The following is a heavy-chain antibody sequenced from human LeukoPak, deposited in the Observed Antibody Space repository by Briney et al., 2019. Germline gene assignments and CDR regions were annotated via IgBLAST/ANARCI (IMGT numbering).Heavy chain of an antibody. Sequence: AGSLRLTCAVSGFTFSDYYMCWMRQAPGPGLEWLSYISMSSTYTRSADSVKGRFTISRAVAKNSLYLQTNSLRAEDTAVYYCARGGGLRGFDHWGQGTLVTVSS. CDR2: ISMSSTYT. D-gene: IGHD3-16*01. CDR3: ARGGGLRGFDH. J-gene: IGHJ4*02. CDR1: GFTFSDYY. V-gene: IGHV3-11*06.